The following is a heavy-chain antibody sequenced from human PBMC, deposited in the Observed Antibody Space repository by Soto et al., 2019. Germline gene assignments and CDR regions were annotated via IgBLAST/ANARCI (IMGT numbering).Heavy chain of an antibody. CDR3: VRRHVSAAGIDWFDP. CDR1: GYTFTSYG. J-gene: IGHJ5*02. V-gene: IGHV1-3*01. Sequence: ASVKVSCKASGYTFTSYGIHWVRQAPGQRLEWMGWINAANGDTKYSPKFQGRVTITRDTSASTAYMELSSLRSEDTAVYYCVRRHVSAAGIDWFDPWGQGTLVTVSS. CDR2: INAANGDT. D-gene: IGHD6-13*01.